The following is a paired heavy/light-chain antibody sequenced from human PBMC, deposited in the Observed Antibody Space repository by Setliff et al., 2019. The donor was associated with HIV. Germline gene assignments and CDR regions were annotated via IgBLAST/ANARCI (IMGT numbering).Light chain of an antibody. Sequence: EIVMTQSPATLSVSPGERATLSCRASQSVSSNLAWYQQKPGQAPRLLIYGASTRVTGIPARFSGSGSGTEFTLTISSLQSEDFAVYYCQQYNDWPPYSFGQGTKLDI. CDR2: GAS. CDR1: QSVSSN. CDR3: QQYNDWPPYS. J-gene: IGKJ2*03. V-gene: IGKV3D-15*01.
Heavy chain of an antibody. D-gene: IGHD4-17*01. CDR2: IYYSGST. Sequence: QVQLQESGPGLVKPSQTLSLTCTVSGGSISSGDYYWSWIRQPPGKGLEWIGYIYYSGSTYYNPSLKSRVTISVDTSKNQFSLKLSSVTAADTAVYYCARTTYGDYVLLDYWGQGTLVTVSS. CDR3: ARTTYGDYVLLDY. CDR1: GGSISSGDYY. J-gene: IGHJ4*02. V-gene: IGHV4-30-4*08.